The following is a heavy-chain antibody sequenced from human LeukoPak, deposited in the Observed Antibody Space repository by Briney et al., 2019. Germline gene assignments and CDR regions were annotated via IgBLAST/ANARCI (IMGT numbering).Heavy chain of an antibody. CDR1: GFTFSSYS. V-gene: IGHV3-21*01. Sequence: GGSLRLSCAASGFTFSSYSMNWVRQAPGKGLEWVSSISSSGSYIYYADSLKGRFTISRDNAENSLYPQMNSLRAEDTAVYFCARYRATPGWGNWYFDLWGRGTLVTVSS. D-gene: IGHD6-19*01. J-gene: IGHJ2*01. CDR2: ISSSGSYI. CDR3: ARYRATPGWGNWYFDL.